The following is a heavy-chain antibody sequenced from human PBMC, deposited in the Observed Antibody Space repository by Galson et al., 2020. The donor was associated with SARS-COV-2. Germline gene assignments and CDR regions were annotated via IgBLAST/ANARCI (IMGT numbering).Heavy chain of an antibody. CDR1: GFSVRSYA. CDR2: IRGSAGST. CDR3: AKDVIVVVPAAREVY. J-gene: IGHJ4*02. V-gene: IGHV3-23*01. D-gene: IGHD2-2*01. Sequence: GGSLRLSCAASGFSVRSYAMSWVRQAPGKGLEWVSAIRGSAGSTYYADSVKGRFTISRDNSKNTLYLQMNSLRAEDTAVYYCAKDVIVVVPAAREVYWGQGTLVTVSS.